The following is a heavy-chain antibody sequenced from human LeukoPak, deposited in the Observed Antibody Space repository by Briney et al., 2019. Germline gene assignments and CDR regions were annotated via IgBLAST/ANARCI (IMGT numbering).Heavy chain of an antibody. CDR3: AKDYVARGSYYYYYMDV. Sequence: GGSLRLSCAASGFTFSSYAMSWVRQAPGKGLEWVSAISGSGGSTYYADSVKGRFTISRDNSKNTLYLQMNSLRAEDTAVYYCAKDYVARGSYYYYYMDVWGKGTTVTVSS. CDR2: ISGSGGST. J-gene: IGHJ6*03. D-gene: IGHD3-16*01. V-gene: IGHV3-23*01. CDR1: GFTFSSYA.